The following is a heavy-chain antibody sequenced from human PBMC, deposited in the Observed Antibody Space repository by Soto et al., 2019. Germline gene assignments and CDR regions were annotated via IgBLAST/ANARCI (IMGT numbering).Heavy chain of an antibody. CDR1: GGTFSSYA. J-gene: IGHJ6*02. D-gene: IGHD1-26*01. Sequence: QVQLVQSGAEVKKPGSSVKVSCKASGGTFSSYAISWVRQAPGQGLEWMGGSIPIFGTANYAQKFQGRVTITADESTRTAYRELSSLRSEDTAVYYCAGGGATISYYYYGMDVWGQGTTVTVSS. CDR2: SIPIFGTA. CDR3: AGGGATISYYYYGMDV. V-gene: IGHV1-69*01.